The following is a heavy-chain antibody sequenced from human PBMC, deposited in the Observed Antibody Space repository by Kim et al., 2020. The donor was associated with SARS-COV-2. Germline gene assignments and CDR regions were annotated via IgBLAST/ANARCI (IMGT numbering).Heavy chain of an antibody. D-gene: IGHD3-9*01. J-gene: IGHJ5*02. Sequence: ASVKVSCKASGYPFRNYYMNWVRQAPGQGLEWMAVINPTGGNTKYAQTFEGRVTVTRDTPTSTVYMELNNLRSDDTAVYYCARWALTGFYSYNWFDTWGQGTLVTVSS. CDR2: INPTGGNT. V-gene: IGHV1-46*01. CDR1: GYPFRNYY. CDR3: ARWALTGFYSYNWFDT.